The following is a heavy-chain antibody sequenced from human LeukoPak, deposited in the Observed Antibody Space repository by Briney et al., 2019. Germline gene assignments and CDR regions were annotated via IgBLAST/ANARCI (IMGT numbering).Heavy chain of an antibody. J-gene: IGHJ6*02. Sequence: GGSLRLSCAASGFTFSSYEMNWVRQAPGKGLEWVSYISSSGGTIYYADSVKGRFTISRDNAKNALYLQMNSLRAEDTAVYYCARAVLYYYYGMDVWGQGTTVTVSS. V-gene: IGHV3-48*03. CDR3: ARAVLYYYYGMDV. CDR1: GFTFSSYE. CDR2: ISSSGGTI.